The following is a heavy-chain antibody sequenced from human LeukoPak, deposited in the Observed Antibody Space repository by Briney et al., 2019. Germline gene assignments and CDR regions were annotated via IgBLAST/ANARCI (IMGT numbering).Heavy chain of an antibody. CDR3: VKYRRRGPGPYYYYMDV. V-gene: IGHV3-53*01. CDR2: IYSGGTT. D-gene: IGHD5-12*01. Sequence: GGSLRLSCAASGFTVSSNYMNWVRQAPGKGLEWVSVIYSGGTTYYADSVKGRFTISRDNSKNTLYLQMSSLRAEDTAVYYCVKYRRRGPGPYYYYMDVWGKGTTVTVSS. CDR1: GFTVSSNY. J-gene: IGHJ6*03.